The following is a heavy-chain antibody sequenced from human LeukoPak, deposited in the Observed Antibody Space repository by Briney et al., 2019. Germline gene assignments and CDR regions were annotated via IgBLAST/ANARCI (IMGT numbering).Heavy chain of an antibody. CDR2: IYYSGST. D-gene: IGHD2-15*01. CDR1: GGSISSSSYY. J-gene: IGHJ4*02. V-gene: IGHV4-39*02. CDR3: ARGLGVAACSY. Sequence: SETLSPTCTVSGGSISSSSYYWGWIRQSPGKGLEWIGSIYYSGSTYYNPSLKSRVTISVDTSKNQFSLKLSSVTAADTAVYYCARGLGVAACSYWGQGTLVTVSS.